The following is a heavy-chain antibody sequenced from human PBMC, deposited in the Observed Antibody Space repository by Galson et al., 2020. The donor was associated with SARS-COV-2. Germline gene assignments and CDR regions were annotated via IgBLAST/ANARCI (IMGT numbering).Heavy chain of an antibody. CDR3: ARGGISGSYYDYFDY. D-gene: IGHD1-26*01. V-gene: IGHV3-21*01. J-gene: IGHJ4*02. CDR1: GFTFSSYS. CDR2: ISSSSSYI. Sequence: GESLKISCAASGFTFSSYSMNWVRQAPGKGLEWVSSISSSSSYIYYADSVKGRFTISRDNAKNSLYLQMNSLRAEDTAVYYCARGGISGSYYDYFDYWGQGTLVTVSS.